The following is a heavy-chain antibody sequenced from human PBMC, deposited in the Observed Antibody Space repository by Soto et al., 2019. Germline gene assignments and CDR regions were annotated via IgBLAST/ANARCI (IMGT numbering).Heavy chain of an antibody. Sequence: GGSLRLSCAASGFTFSSYAMHWVRQAPGKGLEWVAVISYDGSNKYYADSVKGRFTISRDNSKNTLYLQMNSLRAEDTAVYYCAMAWSYSSSFFDYWGQGTLVTVSS. V-gene: IGHV3-30-3*01. CDR3: AMAWSYSSSFFDY. J-gene: IGHJ4*02. CDR1: GFTFSSYA. D-gene: IGHD6-6*01. CDR2: ISYDGSNK.